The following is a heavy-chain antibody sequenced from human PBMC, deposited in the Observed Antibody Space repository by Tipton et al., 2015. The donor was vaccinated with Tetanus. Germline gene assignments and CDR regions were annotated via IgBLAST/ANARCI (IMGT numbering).Heavy chain of an antibody. CDR2: SWYDGTAK. V-gene: IGHV3-33*01. D-gene: IGHD2-15*01. CDR1: GFIFSSYG. J-gene: IGHJ4*02. Sequence: SLRLSCAASGFIFSSYGIHWVRQAPGKGLEWVAVSWYDGTAKYYADSVKGRFTISRDNSKNTLYLQMNSLRAEDTAVYYCAREADCSGGGCFSGDFDNWGQGTQVTVSS. CDR3: AREADCSGGGCFSGDFDN.